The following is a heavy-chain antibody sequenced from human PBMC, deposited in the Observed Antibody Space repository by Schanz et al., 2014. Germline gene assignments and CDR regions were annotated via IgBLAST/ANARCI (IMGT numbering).Heavy chain of an antibody. CDR1: GGSFSGYY. D-gene: IGHD2-2*01. CDR2: INHGGST. Sequence: QVQLQQWGAGLLKPSETLSLTCAVYGGSFSGYYWSWIRQPPGKGLEWIAEINHGGSTNYNPSLKSRVTISIDPSKPHFSLNLRSVTAADTAVYYCARAARRTRLVPLYFDYWGQGTLVTVSS. V-gene: IGHV4-34*01. J-gene: IGHJ4*02. CDR3: ARAARRTRLVPLYFDY.